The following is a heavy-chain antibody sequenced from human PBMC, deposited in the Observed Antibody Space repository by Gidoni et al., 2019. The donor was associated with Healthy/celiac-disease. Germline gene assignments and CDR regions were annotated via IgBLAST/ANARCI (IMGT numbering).Heavy chain of an antibody. CDR1: GGSFSGYY. V-gene: IGHV4-34*01. Sequence: QVQLQQWGAGLLKPSETLSLTCAVYGGSFSGYYWSWIRQPPGKGLEWIGEINHSGSTNYNPSLKSRVTISVDTSKNQFSLKLSSVTAADTAVYYCARIKWLRFFDYWGQGTLVTVSS. D-gene: IGHD5-12*01. J-gene: IGHJ4*02. CDR3: ARIKWLRFFDY. CDR2: INHSGST.